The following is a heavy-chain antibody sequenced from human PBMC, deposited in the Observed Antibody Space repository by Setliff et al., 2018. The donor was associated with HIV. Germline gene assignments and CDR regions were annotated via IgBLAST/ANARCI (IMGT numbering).Heavy chain of an antibody. CDR3: ARDNSYYYGSGSHYWYGMDV. Sequence: PSETLSLTCTVSGDSINSGTYYWSWIRQPAGKGLEWIGRLHLSGDTNYNPSLKSRVTMSIDTPKNQFSLKLSSVTAADTAVYYCARDNSYYYGSGSHYWYGMDVWGQGTTVTVSS. V-gene: IGHV4-61*02. D-gene: IGHD3-10*01. J-gene: IGHJ6*01. CDR1: GDSINSGTYY. CDR2: LHLSGDT.